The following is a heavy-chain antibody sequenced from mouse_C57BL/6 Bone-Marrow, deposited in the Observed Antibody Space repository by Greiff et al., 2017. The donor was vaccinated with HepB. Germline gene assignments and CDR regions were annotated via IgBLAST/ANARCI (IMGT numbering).Heavy chain of an antibody. CDR3: AREEPYYSNFYFDY. CDR2: INPSTGGT. Sequence: EVQLVESGPELVKPGASVKISCKASGYSFTGYYMNWVKQSPEKSLEWIGEINPSTGGTTYNQKFKAKATLTVDKSSSTAYMQLKSLTSEDSAVYYCAREEPYYSNFYFDYWGQGTTLTVAS. CDR1: GYSFTGYY. D-gene: IGHD2-5*01. V-gene: IGHV1-42*01. J-gene: IGHJ2*01.